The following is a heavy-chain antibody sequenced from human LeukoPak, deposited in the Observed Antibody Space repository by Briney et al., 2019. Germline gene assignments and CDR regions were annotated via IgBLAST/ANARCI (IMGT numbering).Heavy chain of an antibody. CDR2: INHRGST. V-gene: IGHV4-34*01. Sequence: PSETLSLTCAVYGGSFSGYCWSWIRQPPGKGLEWIGEINHRGSTNYNPSLKSRVTISVDTSKNQFSLKLSSVTAADTAVYYCARGRVGKTYYYDPPAHYYYGMDVWGQGTTVTVSS. D-gene: IGHD3-22*01. J-gene: IGHJ6*02. CDR1: GGSFSGYC. CDR3: ARGRVGKTYYYDPPAHYYYGMDV.